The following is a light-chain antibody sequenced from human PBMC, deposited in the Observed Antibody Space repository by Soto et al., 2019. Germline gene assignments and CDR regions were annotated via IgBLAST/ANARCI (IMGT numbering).Light chain of an antibody. CDR3: QQYVDSPET. J-gene: IGKJ4*01. Sequence: EIVLTQSPGTLSLSPGERATLSCRASQTINNYVAWYQQKPGQAPRVLIYDSSIRATGVPDRFSGSGPRTDFTLTISRLEPEDFAVYYCQQYVDSPETFGGGTKV. CDR2: DSS. CDR1: QTINNY. V-gene: IGKV3-20*01.